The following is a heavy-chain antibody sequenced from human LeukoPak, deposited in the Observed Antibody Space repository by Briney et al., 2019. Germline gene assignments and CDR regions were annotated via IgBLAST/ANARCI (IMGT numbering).Heavy chain of an antibody. D-gene: IGHD2-8*01. CDR3: ARGYCTNAVCSLGPTQA. J-gene: IGHJ4*02. V-gene: IGHV4-34*01. CDR1: GGSFSGYY. CDR2: INHSGST. Sequence: SETLSLTCAVYGGSFSGYYWSWIRQPPGKGLEWIGEINHSGSTNYNPSLKSRVTISVDTSNNQFSLKLSSVTAADTAIYCCARGYCTNAVCSLGPTQAWGQGTLVTVSS.